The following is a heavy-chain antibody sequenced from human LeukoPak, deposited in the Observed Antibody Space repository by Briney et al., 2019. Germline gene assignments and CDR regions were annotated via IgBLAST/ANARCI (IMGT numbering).Heavy chain of an antibody. CDR1: AFTFSSYW. D-gene: IGHD1-1*01. CDR3: ARTTFPTASGYYYYGMDV. CDR2: IKQDGSEK. J-gene: IGHJ6*02. Sequence: PGGSLRLSCAASAFTFSSYWMTWVRQAPGKGLEWVANIKQDGSEKHYVDSVKGRFTISRDNAKNSLYLQMNSLRAEDTAVYFCARTTFPTASGYYYYGMDVWGQGTTVTVSS. V-gene: IGHV3-7*01.